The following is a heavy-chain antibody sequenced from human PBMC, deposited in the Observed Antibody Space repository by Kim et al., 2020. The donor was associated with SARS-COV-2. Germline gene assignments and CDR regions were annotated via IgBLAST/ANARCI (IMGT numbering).Heavy chain of an antibody. CDR1: GFTFSSYW. CDR2: INSDGSST. J-gene: IGHJ4*02. CDR3: ARVQTTVVTPWRTD. D-gene: IGHD4-17*01. Sequence: GGSLRLSCAASGFTFSSYWMHWVRQAPGKGLVWVSRINSDGSSTSYADSVKGRFTISRDNAKNTLYLQMNSLRAEDTAVYYCARVQTTVVTPWRTDWGQGTLVTVSS. V-gene: IGHV3-74*01.